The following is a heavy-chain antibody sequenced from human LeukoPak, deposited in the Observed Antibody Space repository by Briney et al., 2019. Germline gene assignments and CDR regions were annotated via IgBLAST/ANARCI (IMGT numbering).Heavy chain of an antibody. J-gene: IGHJ4*02. Sequence: ASVKVSCKASGYTFTGYYMHWVRQAPGQGLEWMGWINPNSGGTNYAQKFQGRVTMTRDMSISTAYMELSRLRSDDTAVYYCARDLVDGDYVSYWGQGTLVTVSS. CDR1: GYTFTGYY. CDR2: INPNSGGT. D-gene: IGHD3-9*01. V-gene: IGHV1-2*02. CDR3: ARDLVDGDYVSY.